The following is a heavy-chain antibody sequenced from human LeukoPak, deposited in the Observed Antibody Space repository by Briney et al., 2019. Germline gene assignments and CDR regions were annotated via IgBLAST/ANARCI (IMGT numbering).Heavy chain of an antibody. CDR1: GFTFSNYW. D-gene: IGHD4-17*01. CDR3: VTAPYGDYYYYMDV. J-gene: IGHJ6*03. Sequence: GGSLRLSCAASGFTFSNYWMHWVRQAPGKGLVWVSRINSDGINTSYADSVKGRFTISRDNSKNTLYLQMNSLRAEDTAVYYCVTAPYGDYYYYMDVWGKGTTVTISS. V-gene: IGHV3-74*01. CDR2: INSDGINT.